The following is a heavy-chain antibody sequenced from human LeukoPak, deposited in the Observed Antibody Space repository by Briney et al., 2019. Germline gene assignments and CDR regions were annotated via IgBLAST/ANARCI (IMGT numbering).Heavy chain of an antibody. J-gene: IGHJ4*02. D-gene: IGHD3-10*01. V-gene: IGHV1-8*01. CDR2: MNPNSGNT. CDR3: ARGSRLVRGVTSRRNYYFDY. CDR1: GYTFTSYD. Sequence: ASVKVSCKASGYTFTSYDINWVRQATGQGLEWMGWMNPNSGNTGYAQKFQGRVTMTRNTSISTAYMELSSLGSEDTAVYYCARGSRLVRGVTSRRNYYFDYWGQGTLVTVSS.